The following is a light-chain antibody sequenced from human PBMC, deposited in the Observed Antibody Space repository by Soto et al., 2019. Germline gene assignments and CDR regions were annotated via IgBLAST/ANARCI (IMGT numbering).Light chain of an antibody. CDR3: QRHENSPLP. CDR1: QSVGSSF. Sequence: EIVLTQSPDTLSLSPGERATLSCRASQSVGSSFLAWYQQKPGQAPRLLIYRTSTRATGIPDRFTGSGSGTEFILTIRRLEPEDFAGYYCQRHENSPLPFGGGTKVEIK. V-gene: IGKV3-20*01. CDR2: RTS. J-gene: IGKJ4*01.